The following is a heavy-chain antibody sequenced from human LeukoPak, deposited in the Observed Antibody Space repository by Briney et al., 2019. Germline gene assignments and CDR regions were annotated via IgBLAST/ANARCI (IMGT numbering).Heavy chain of an antibody. D-gene: IGHD4-17*01. CDR1: RGTFSCYA. Sequence: ASVKVTCKASRGTFSCYAISWVRQAPGQGLEYMGWIRPYNGDTNYPQKFQGRVTLTTDTSTRTVYMDLRSLRSDDTALYYCARTGPYSDMYYVDHWGQETLVTVSS. CDR3: ARTGPYSDMYYVDH. CDR2: IRPYNGDT. V-gene: IGHV1-18*01. J-gene: IGHJ4*02.